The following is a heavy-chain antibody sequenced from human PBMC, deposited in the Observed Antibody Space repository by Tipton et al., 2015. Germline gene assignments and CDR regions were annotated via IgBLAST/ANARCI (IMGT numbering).Heavy chain of an antibody. Sequence: SLRLSCAASGFTFSSYGMSWVRQAPGKGLEWVSGISGSVGSTYYADSVKGRFTISRDNARNSLYLQMNSLRDEDTAVYYCAKEGSGGSYYRFDYWGQGTLVTVSS. CDR2: ISGSVGST. D-gene: IGHD1-26*01. J-gene: IGHJ4*02. V-gene: IGHV3-23*01. CDR1: GFTFSSYG. CDR3: AKEGSGGSYYRFDY.